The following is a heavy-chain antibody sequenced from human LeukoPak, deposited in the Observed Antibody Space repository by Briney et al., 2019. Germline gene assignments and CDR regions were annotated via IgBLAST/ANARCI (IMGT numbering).Heavy chain of an antibody. D-gene: IGHD1-26*01. CDR1: GYTFTSYY. CDR2: INPSGGST. J-gene: IGHJ4*02. V-gene: IGHV1-46*01. CDR3: ARRAWGARRGLSFDY. Sequence: ASVKVSCKASGYTFTSYYMHWVRQAPGQGLEWMGIINPSGGSTSYAQEFQGRVTMTRDTSTSTVYMELSSLRSEDTAVYYCARRAWGARRGLSFDYWGQGTLVTVSS.